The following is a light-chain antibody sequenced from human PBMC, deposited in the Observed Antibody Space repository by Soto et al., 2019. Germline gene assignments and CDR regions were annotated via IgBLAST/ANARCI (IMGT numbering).Light chain of an antibody. CDR1: QLGDKY. CDR3: QAWDSSTAKVV. V-gene: IGLV3-1*01. CDR2: QDS. J-gene: IGLJ2*01. Sequence: SYELTQPPSVSVSPGQTASITCSGDQLGDKYACWYPQKPGQSPVLVIYQDSKRPSGIPERFSGSNSGNTATLTISGTQAMDEADYYCQAWDSSTAKVVFGGGTKLTVL.